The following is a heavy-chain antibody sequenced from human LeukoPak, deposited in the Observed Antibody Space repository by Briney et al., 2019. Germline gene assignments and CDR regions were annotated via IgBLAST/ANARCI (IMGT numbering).Heavy chain of an antibody. CDR1: GVTLSDYA. D-gene: IGHD5-18*01. CDR2: IRGSCETT. J-gene: IGHJ4*02. Sequence: PGGSLRLSCAASGVTLSDYAMSWVRQAPGKGLECVSSIRGSCETTYYADSAKGRFTISRDRSKNTLHLVMNSLRVEDTAVYYCAIDDSSGHTSGFGYWGQGILVTVSS. CDR3: AIDDSSGHTSGFGY. V-gene: IGHV3-23*01.